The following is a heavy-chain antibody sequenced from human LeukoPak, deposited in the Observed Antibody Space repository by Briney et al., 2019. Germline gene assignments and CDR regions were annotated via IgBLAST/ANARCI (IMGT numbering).Heavy chain of an antibody. CDR3: AKDLEVVVVAATFYDY. V-gene: IGHV3-30-3*01. J-gene: IGHJ4*02. CDR1: GFTFSSYA. Sequence: GGSLRLSCAASGFTFSSYAMHWVRQAPGKGLEWVAVISYDGSNKYYADSVKGRFTISRDNSKNTLYLQMNSLRAKDTAVYYCAKDLEVVVVAATFYDYWGQGTLVTVSS. D-gene: IGHD2-15*01. CDR2: ISYDGSNK.